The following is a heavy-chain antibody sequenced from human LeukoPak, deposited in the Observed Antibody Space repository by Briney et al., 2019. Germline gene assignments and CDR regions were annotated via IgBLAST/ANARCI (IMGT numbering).Heavy chain of an antibody. CDR3: TRESGAFSPFGF. D-gene: IGHD1-26*01. CDR1: GGSITTTNW. V-gene: IGHV4-4*02. J-gene: IGHJ4*02. Sequence: PSETLSLTCAVSGGSITTTNWWSWVRQPPGKGLEWIGEVHLSGATNYNPSLESRVSMSIDKSKNHLSLEVTSVAAADTAIYYCTRESGAFSPFGFWGQGTLLTVSS. CDR2: VHLSGAT.